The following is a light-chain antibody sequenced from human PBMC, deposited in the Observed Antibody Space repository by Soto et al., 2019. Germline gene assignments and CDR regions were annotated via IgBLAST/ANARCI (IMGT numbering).Light chain of an antibody. CDR3: QHYSSQT. J-gene: IGKJ1*01. Sequence: EIVMTQSPATLSVSPGERSIRSGRASQSVSSNYLAWYQQRPGQAPRLLIYGASSRATGIPDRLSGSGSGTDLTLTISRLEPEDSAVYFCQHYSSQTVGQVTKVEIK. CDR1: QSVSSNY. CDR2: GAS. V-gene: IGKV3-20*01.